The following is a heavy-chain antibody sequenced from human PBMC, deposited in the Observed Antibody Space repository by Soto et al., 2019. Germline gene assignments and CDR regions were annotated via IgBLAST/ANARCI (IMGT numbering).Heavy chain of an antibody. V-gene: IGHV4-61*08. CDR1: GDSVSSGGYY. CDR3: ARRIVATIHGHNWFDP. J-gene: IGHJ5*02. CDR2: IYDSEST. D-gene: IGHD5-12*01. Sequence: PSETLSLTCTVSGDSVSSGGYYWNWIRQHPGRGLEWLGYIYDSESTNYNPSLESRLSISVDTSKNQFSLKLSSVTAADTAVYYCARRIVATIHGHNWFDPWGQGTLVTVSS.